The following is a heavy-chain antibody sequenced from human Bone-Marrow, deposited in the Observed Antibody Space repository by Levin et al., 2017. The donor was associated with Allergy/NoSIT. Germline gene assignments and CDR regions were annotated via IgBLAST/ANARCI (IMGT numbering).Heavy chain of an antibody. Sequence: ASVKVSCKASGGTFSSYAISWVRQAPGQGLEWMGRIIPILGIANYAQKFQGRVTITADKSTSTAYMELSSLRSEDTAVYYCARDLSSGWTGQYNWFDPWGQGTLVTVSS. D-gene: IGHD6-19*01. V-gene: IGHV1-69*04. J-gene: IGHJ5*02. CDR3: ARDLSSGWTGQYNWFDP. CDR2: IIPILGIA. CDR1: GGTFSSYA.